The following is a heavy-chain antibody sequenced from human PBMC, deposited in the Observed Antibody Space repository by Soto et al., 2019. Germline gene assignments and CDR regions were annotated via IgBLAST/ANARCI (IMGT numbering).Heavy chain of an antibody. CDR3: ARGMTTVTTLDY. CDR2: IYHSGST. D-gene: IGHD4-4*01. J-gene: IGHJ4*02. CDR1: GGSISSGCYS. Sequence: PSETLSLTCAVSGGSISSGCYSWSWIRQPPGKGLEWIGYIYHSGSTYYNPSLKSRVTISVDRSKNQFSPKLSSVTAADTAVYYCARGMTTVTTLDYWGQGTLVTVSS. V-gene: IGHV4-30-2*01.